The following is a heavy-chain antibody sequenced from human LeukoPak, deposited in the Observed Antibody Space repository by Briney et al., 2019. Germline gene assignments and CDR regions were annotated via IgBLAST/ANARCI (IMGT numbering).Heavy chain of an antibody. V-gene: IGHV1-18*01. D-gene: IGHD6-19*01. J-gene: IGHJ4*02. CDR1: GYTSTSYD. Sequence: ASVKVSCKASGYTSTSYDINWVRQATGQGLEWMGWISAYNGNTNYAQKLQGRVTMTTDTSTSTAYMELRSLRSDDTAVYYCARVGSDSSGWRRFDYWGQGTLVTVSS. CDR3: ARVGSDSSGWRRFDY. CDR2: ISAYNGNT.